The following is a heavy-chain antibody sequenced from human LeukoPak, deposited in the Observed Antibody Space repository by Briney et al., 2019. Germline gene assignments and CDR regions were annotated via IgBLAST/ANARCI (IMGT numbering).Heavy chain of an antibody. CDR1: GYTFTSYA. D-gene: IGHD5-18*01. Sequence: ASVKVSCKASGYTFTSYAMNWVRQAPGQGLEWMGWINTNTGNPTYAQGFTGRFVFSLDTSVSTTYLQISSLKAEDAAVYYCARDLVDTAMVIDYWGQGTLVTVSS. CDR2: INTNTGNP. CDR3: ARDLVDTAMVIDY. J-gene: IGHJ4*02. V-gene: IGHV7-4-1*02.